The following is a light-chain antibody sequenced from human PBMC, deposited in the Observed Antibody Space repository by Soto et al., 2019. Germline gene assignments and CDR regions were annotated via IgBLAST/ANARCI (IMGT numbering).Light chain of an antibody. Sequence: EIVMTQSPATLSLSPGERSTLSFRASQSVSNYLAWYQEKPGQAPRLLIYDASTRATGIPVRFSGSGSGTEFTLTISSLQSEDFGVYYCQQNKDWPGTFGQGTKVDI. V-gene: IGKV3-15*01. J-gene: IGKJ1*01. CDR1: QSVSNY. CDR3: QQNKDWPGT. CDR2: DAS.